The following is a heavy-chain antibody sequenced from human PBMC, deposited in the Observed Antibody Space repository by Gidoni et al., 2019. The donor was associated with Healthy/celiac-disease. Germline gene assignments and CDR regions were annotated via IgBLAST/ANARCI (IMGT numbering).Heavy chain of an antibody. V-gene: IGHV3-20*01. CDR3: ARAGSSRPYYYYYGMDV. Sequence: EVQLVESGGGVVRPGGSLRLSCAASGFPFGDYGMSGVRQAPGKGLEWVSGINWNGGSTGYADSVKGRFTISRDNAKNSLYLQMNSLRAEDTALYHCARAGSSRPYYYYYGMDVWGQGTTVTVSS. J-gene: IGHJ6*02. D-gene: IGHD6-13*01. CDR1: GFPFGDYG. CDR2: INWNGGST.